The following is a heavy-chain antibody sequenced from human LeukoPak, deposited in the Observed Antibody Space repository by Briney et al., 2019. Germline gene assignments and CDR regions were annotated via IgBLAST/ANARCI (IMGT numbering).Heavy chain of an antibody. CDR2: INPKSGGT. D-gene: IGHD3-16*01. CDR3: ARDGVGAGKTFDY. V-gene: IGHV1-2*02. J-gene: IGHJ4*02. Sequence: ASVKVSCKPSGYTFTSYYIHWVRQAPGQGLEWMGWINPKSGGTNYAQKFQGRVTMTRDTSISTAYMELSRLRSDDTAVYYCARDGVGAGKTFDYWGQGTQVTVSS. CDR1: GYTFTSYY.